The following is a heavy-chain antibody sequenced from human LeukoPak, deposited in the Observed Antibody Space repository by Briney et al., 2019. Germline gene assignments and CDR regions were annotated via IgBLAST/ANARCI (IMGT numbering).Heavy chain of an antibody. Sequence: PGGTLRLSCAASGFTFSSYGMSWVRQAPGKGLEWVSAISGSGGSTYYADSVKGRFTISRDNSKNTLYLQMNSLRAEDTAVYYCAKGPHIVVVVAATSWFDPWGQGTLVTVSS. CDR1: GFTFSSYG. D-gene: IGHD2-15*01. J-gene: IGHJ5*02. CDR2: ISGSGGST. CDR3: AKGPHIVVVVAATSWFDP. V-gene: IGHV3-23*01.